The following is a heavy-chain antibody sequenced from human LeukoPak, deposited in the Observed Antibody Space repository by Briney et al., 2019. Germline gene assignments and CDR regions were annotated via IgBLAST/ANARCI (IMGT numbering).Heavy chain of an antibody. CDR1: GFTFSDNS. CDR2: ISSSSSYI. D-gene: IGHD5-24*01. Sequence: GGSLRLSCAASGFTFSDNSMNWVRQAPGKELEWVSSISSSSSYIYYADSVKGRFTISRDNAKNSLYLQMNSLRAEDTAVYYCAIIPIGRYWGQGTLVTVSS. J-gene: IGHJ4*02. V-gene: IGHV3-21*01. CDR3: AIIPIGRY.